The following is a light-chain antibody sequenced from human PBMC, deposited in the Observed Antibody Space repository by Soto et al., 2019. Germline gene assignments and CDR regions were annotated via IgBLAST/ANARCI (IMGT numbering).Light chain of an antibody. CDR2: AAS. CDR3: LQHNSYPHT. CDR1: RDVGSD. Sequence: QMTQSPSSLSASVGEKIIITCRASRDVGSDVSWYQQKPGQAPKLLIYAASNLYTGVPSRFSGSRSGTEFTLTISSLQPEDFATYYCLQHNSYPHTFGQGTKLEIQ. V-gene: IGKV1-17*01. J-gene: IGKJ2*01.